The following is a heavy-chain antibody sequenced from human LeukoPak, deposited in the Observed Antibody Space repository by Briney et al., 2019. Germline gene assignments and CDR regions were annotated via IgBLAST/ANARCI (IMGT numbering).Heavy chain of an antibody. V-gene: IGHV4-38-2*02. CDR1: GYSISSGYY. CDR2: IYHSGST. Sequence: SETLSLTCTVSGYSISSGYYWGWIRQSPGKGLEWIGSIYHSGSTYYNPSLKSRVTISVDTSKNQFSLKLSSVTAADTAVYYCARGDDSSDYWGQGTLVTVSS. CDR3: ARGDDSSDY. D-gene: IGHD3-22*01. J-gene: IGHJ4*02.